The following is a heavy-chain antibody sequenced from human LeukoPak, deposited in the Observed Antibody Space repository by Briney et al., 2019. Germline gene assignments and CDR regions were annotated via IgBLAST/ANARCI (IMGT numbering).Heavy chain of an antibody. V-gene: IGHV3-33*01. CDR1: GFTFSSYG. J-gene: IGHJ6*02. CDR2: IWYDGSNK. CDR3: ARSPQSSSNWLRYYYGMDV. D-gene: IGHD6-13*01. Sequence: GRSLRLSCAASGFTFSSYGMHWVRQAPGKGLEWVAVIWYDGSNKYYADSVKGRFTISRDNSKNTLYLQMNSLRADDTAVYYCARSPQSSSNWLRYYYGMDVWGQGTTVTVSS.